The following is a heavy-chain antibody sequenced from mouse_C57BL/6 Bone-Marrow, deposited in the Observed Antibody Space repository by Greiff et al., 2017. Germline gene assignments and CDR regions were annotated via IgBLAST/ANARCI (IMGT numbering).Heavy chain of an antibody. V-gene: IGHV5-4*01. CDR3: ARGAALYCYYCAMEQ. J-gene: IGHJ4*01. D-gene: IGHD1-3*01. Sequence: EVQLVESGGGLVKPGGSLKLSCAASGFTFSSYAMSWVRQTPEKRLEWVATISDGGSYTYYPAHVKGRFTISRDNAKNNLYLPLSQLKSEDTAMYYCARGAALYCYYCAMEQGGKETSVTVSS. CDR1: GFTFSSYA. CDR2: ISDGGSYT.